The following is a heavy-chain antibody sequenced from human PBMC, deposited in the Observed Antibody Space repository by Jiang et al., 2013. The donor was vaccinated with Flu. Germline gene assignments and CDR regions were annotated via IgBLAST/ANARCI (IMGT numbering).Heavy chain of an antibody. Sequence: VQLVESGGGVVQPGRSLRLSCAASGFTFSTHAMHWVRQAPGKGLEWVALISYDGSDTYYADSVKGRFTISRDDSKNTLSLQMNSLRPEDTAVYYCARDAGYSTGWYPGGYWGQGTLVTVSS. D-gene: IGHD6-19*01. CDR1: GFTFSTHA. V-gene: IGHV3-30*04. J-gene: IGHJ4*02. CDR2: ISYDGSDT. CDR3: ARDAGYSTGWYPGGY.